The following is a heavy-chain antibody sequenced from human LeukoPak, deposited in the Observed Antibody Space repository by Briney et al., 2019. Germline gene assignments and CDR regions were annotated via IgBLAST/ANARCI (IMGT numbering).Heavy chain of an antibody. D-gene: IGHD4-17*01. CDR1: GFTFSRNY. V-gene: IGHV3-66*02. CDR2: IYSGGRT. Sequence: GGSLRLSCAASGFTFSRNYMSWVRQAPGKGLEWVSVIYSGGRTYYADSVKGRFTISRDHSKNTLYLQMNSLRAEDTAVYYCARDLNYGDYLDYWGQGTRDTGSS. J-gene: IGHJ4*02. CDR3: ARDLNYGDYLDY.